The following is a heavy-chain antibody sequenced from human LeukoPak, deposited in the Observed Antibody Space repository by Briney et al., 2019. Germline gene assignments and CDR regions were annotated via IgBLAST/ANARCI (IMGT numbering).Heavy chain of an antibody. Sequence: PGVSLRLSCAASGFTFSSYNMNWVRQAPGKGLEWVSSISSSSSSIYYADSVKGRFTISRDNAKNSLYLQMNSLRAEDTAVYYCARDRGTTVVNYYYYGMNVWGQGTTVTVSS. CDR3: ARDRGTTVVNYYYYGMNV. V-gene: IGHV3-21*01. CDR1: GFTFSSYN. D-gene: IGHD4-17*01. CDR2: ISSSSSSI. J-gene: IGHJ6*02.